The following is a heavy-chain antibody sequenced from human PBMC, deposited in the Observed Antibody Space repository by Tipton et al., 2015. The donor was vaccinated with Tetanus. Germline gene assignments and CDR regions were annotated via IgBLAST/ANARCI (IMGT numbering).Heavy chain of an antibody. Sequence: GLVKPSQTLSLTCTVSGGSISGGRYYWSWIRQRPGKGLEWIGDIYSSGSTYSDPSPKGRVTISVDTSKNQFSLNLNSMAAADTGVYYCARHQSGYFTPFDYWGQGNLVTVSS. CDR3: ARHQSGYFTPFDY. CDR2: IYSSGST. CDR1: GGSISGGRYY. V-gene: IGHV4-31*03. D-gene: IGHD3-3*01. J-gene: IGHJ4*02.